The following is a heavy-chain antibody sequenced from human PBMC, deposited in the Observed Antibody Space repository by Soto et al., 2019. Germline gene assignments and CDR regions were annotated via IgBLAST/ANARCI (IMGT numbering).Heavy chain of an antibody. CDR2: IHDSGST. V-gene: IGHV4-4*02. J-gene: IGHJ6*02. Sequence: SETLSLTCAVSGASIGTSNWWSWVRQSPGKGLEWIGEIHDSGSTKYNPSLKSRVTISLDKSKNQFSLKLSSVTAADTAVYYCASVRGGYYCAMDVWGQGTMVTVSS. CDR3: ASVRGGYYCAMDV. CDR1: GASIGTSNW. D-gene: IGHD3-10*02.